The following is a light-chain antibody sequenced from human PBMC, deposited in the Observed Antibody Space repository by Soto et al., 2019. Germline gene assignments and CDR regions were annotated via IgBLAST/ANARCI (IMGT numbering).Light chain of an antibody. V-gene: IGLV2-8*01. CDR1: SSDVVGYAY. CDR2: EVT. CDR3: SSYAGSNNFV. Sequence: QSVLTQPPSASGAPGQSVTISCTGTSSDVVGYAYVSWYQQHPGKAPKLMIYEVTKRPSGVPARFSGSKSGNTASLTVSGLQAEDVADYYCSSYAGSNNFVFGTGTKVTVL. J-gene: IGLJ1*01.